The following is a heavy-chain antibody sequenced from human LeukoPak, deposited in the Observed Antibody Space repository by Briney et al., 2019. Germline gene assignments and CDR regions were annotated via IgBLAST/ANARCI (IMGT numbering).Heavy chain of an antibody. Sequence: GASVKVSCKVSGYTLTELSMHWVRQAPGKGLEWMGGFDPEDGETIYAQKFQGRVTITRDTSASTAYMELSSLRSEDTAVYYCARGFGELLPRVLWSVLDYWGQGTLVTVSS. CDR3: ARGFGELLPRVLWSVLDY. CDR1: GYTLTELS. D-gene: IGHD3-10*01. V-gene: IGHV1-24*01. J-gene: IGHJ4*02. CDR2: FDPEDGET.